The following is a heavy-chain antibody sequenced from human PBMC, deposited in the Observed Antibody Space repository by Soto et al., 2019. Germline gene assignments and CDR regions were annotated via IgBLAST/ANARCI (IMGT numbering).Heavy chain of an antibody. CDR1: GYNFIDYD. Sequence: ASVKVSCKASGYNFIDYDINWVRQAPGQGLEWMGWMNPNTGNTRYAHHFQGRLIMTRDTSISTAFMELSNLKSEDTALYYCARGRLATFTDLSGQETLVTVSS. J-gene: IGHJ5*02. V-gene: IGHV1-8*01. D-gene: IGHD5-12*01. CDR2: MNPNTGNT. CDR3: ARGRLATFTDL.